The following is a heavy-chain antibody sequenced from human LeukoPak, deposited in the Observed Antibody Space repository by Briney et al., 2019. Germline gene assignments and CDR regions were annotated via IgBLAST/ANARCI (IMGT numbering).Heavy chain of an antibody. CDR3: ASARWDS. J-gene: IGHJ4*02. D-gene: IGHD5-24*01. V-gene: IGHV4-59*12. Sequence: KPSETLSLTCTVSGGSISSYYWSWIRQPPGKGLEWIGYIYYSGSTNYNPSLKSRVTISVDTSKNQFSLKLTSVTAADTAMYYCASARWDSWGQGTLVTVSS. CDR1: GGSISSYY. CDR2: IYYSGST.